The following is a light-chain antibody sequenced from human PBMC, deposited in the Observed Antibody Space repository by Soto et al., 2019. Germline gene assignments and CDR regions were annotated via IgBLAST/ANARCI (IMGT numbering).Light chain of an antibody. CDR1: STDVGGYNY. CDR3: CSYAGTRV. J-gene: IGLJ3*02. CDR2: DVN. V-gene: IGLV2-11*01. Sequence: QSALTQPRSVSGSPGQSVTISCTRTSTDVGGYNYVSWYQHLPGKAPKLIIYDVNKRPSGVPDRFSGSKSGNTASLTISGLQADDEADYYCCSYAGTRVFGGGTKLTVL.